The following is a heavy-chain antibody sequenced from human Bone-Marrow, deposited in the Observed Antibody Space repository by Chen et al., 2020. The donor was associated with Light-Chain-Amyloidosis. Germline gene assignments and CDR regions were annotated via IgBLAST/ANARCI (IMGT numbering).Heavy chain of an antibody. CDR2: ISYDGSRV. Sequence: LVESGGGVVQPGRSLRLSCAAPGFTFSSYAMYWVRQAPGKGLEWLAFISYDGSRVSYAGSQKGRFTISGDQSKRKLYLQMNSLGPEDTALYYCARERDGRGLDYWGQGTLVSVST. V-gene: IGHV3-30*03. CDR3: ARERDGRGLDY. CDR1: GFTFSSYA. D-gene: IGHD3-10*01. J-gene: IGHJ4*02.